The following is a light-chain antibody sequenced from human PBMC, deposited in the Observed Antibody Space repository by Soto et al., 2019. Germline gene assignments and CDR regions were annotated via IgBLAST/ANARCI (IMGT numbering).Light chain of an antibody. CDR2: GAS. CDR3: QQYGASPFT. Sequence: VVLTQSPATLSLSPGERATLSCRASRHVYINALAWYQQKPGRTPTLIIFGASTRATDIPDRFSGTGSGTDFSLTINGVEPEDSAVYYCQQYGASPFTFGPGTRVEI. V-gene: IGKV3-20*01. J-gene: IGKJ3*01. CDR1: RHVYINA.